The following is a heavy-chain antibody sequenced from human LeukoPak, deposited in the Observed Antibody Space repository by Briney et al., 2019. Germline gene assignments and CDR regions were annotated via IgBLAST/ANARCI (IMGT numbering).Heavy chain of an antibody. CDR3: ARAAGDQTIYYYYYYMDV. J-gene: IGHJ6*03. CDR2: IRYDGSNK. D-gene: IGHD2-21*01. V-gene: IGHV3-30*02. Sequence: AGGSLRLSCAASGFTFSSYGMHWVRQAPGKGLEWVAFIRYDGSNKYYADSVKGRFTISRDNSKNTLYLQMNSLRAEDTAVYYCARAAGDQTIYYYYYYMDVWGKGTTVTISS. CDR1: GFTFSSYG.